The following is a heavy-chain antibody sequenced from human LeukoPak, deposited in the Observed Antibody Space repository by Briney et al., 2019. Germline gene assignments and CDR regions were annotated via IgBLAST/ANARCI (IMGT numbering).Heavy chain of an antibody. CDR1: GGSISSYY. D-gene: IGHD6-19*01. V-gene: IGHV4-59*01. J-gene: IGHJ4*02. Sequence: SETLSLTCTVSGGSISSYYWSWIRQPPGKELEWIGYIHYTGSTNYNPTLKSRVTISVDMSKNQFSLNMNSVTAADTAVYYCAKGGWSLDFWGQGILVTVSS. CDR2: IHYTGST. CDR3: AKGGWSLDF.